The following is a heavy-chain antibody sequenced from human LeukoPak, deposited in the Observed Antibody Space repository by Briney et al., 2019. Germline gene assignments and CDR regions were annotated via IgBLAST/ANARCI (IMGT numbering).Heavy chain of an antibody. Sequence: SETLSLTCTVSAGSISSYYWSWIRQPPGKGLEWIGHISYNGSTNSNPSLNSRVTISVDTSKNHFSLKLSSVTAADTAVYYCARSSSSDWYYFDYWGQGTLVTVSS. J-gene: IGHJ4*02. CDR2: ISYNGST. D-gene: IGHD6-19*01. CDR1: AGSISSYY. V-gene: IGHV4-59*01. CDR3: ARSSSSDWYYFDY.